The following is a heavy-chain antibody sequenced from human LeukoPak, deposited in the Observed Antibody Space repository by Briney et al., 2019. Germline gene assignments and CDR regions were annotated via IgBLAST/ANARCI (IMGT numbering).Heavy chain of an antibody. CDR1: GFTFGNYA. CDR2: ICGTSTTT. J-gene: IGHJ6*02. V-gene: IGHV3-43*02. CDR3: GKSSKTYYYGMDV. Sequence: GGSLRLSCSASGFTFGNYAMTWVRQAPGKGLEWVSVICGTSTTTYYADSVKGRFTISRDNSKNSLYLQMNSLRTEDTALYYWGKSSKTYYYGMDVWGQGTTVTVSS.